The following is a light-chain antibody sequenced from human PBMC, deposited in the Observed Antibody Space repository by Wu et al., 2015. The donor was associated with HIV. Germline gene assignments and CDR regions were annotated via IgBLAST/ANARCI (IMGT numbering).Light chain of an antibody. V-gene: IGKV3-15*01. CDR1: ESVNTN. CDR3: QQRGYWGT. J-gene: IGKJ4*01. Sequence: EVVMTQSPATLSVSPGEKATLSCRASESVNTNLAWYQQKPGQAPRVLIYSASTRATGIPARFSGSGSGTDFTLTISSLEPEDFAVYYCQQRGYWGTFGGGTKV. CDR2: SAS.